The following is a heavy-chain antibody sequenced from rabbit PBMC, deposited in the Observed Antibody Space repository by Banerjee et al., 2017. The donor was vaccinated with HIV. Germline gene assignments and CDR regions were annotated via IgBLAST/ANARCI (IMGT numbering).Heavy chain of an antibody. CDR2: IDTGSRGYT. CDR3: ARGGDYYNWAFDP. D-gene: IGHD1-1*01. V-gene: IGHV1S43*01. Sequence: QEQLVESGGGLVQPEGSLTLTCKASGFDFSSTYYMCWVRQAPGKGLEWIACIDTGSRGYTWYASWVNGRFTISRGTSLNTVDLKMTSLTAADTATYFCARGGDYYNWAFDPRGPVTLVTVS. CDR1: GFDFSSTYY. J-gene: IGHJ2*01.